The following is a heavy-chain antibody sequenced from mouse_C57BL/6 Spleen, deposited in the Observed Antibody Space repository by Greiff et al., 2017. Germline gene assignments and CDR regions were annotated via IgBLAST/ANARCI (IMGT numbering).Heavy chain of an antibody. CDR2: ISDGGSYT. V-gene: IGHV5-4*01. CDR3: ARDYYGSFYAMDY. J-gene: IGHJ4*01. CDR1: GFTFSSYA. Sequence: EVKLMESGGGLVKPGGSLKLSCAASGFTFSSYAMSWVRQTPEKRLEWVATISDGGSYTYYPDNVKGRFTISSDNAKNNLYLQMSHLKSEDTAMYYCARDYYGSFYAMDYWGQGTSVTVSS. D-gene: IGHD1-1*01.